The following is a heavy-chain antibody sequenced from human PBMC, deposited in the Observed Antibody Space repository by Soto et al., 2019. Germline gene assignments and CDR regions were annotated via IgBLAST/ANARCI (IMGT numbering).Heavy chain of an antibody. V-gene: IGHV3-48*03. Sequence: GGSRRRSWEASGFSFSSFAMNWVGQAPGRGLEWVSYISDDGASIYYADSLKGRFTISRDNAKNSLSLQMNNLRAEDTAVYYCARENSVQAWLHHFDHWGLGTLVTVSS. CDR1: GFSFSSFA. CDR2: ISDDGASI. J-gene: IGHJ4*02. CDR3: ARENSVQAWLHHFDH. D-gene: IGHD5-18*01.